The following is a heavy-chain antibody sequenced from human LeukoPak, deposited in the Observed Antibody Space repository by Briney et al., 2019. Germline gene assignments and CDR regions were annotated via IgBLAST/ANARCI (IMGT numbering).Heavy chain of an antibody. V-gene: IGHV1-69*04. CDR2: IISTLNIA. Sequence: SVKVSCKASGGTFSNYAISWVRQAPGQGLEWMGRIISTLNIANYAQEFQGRVTITADESTSTAYMELSSLRSEDTAVYYCARGYCSSTSCYRDAYYYYYMDVWGKGTTVTVSS. CDR3: ARGYCSSTSCYRDAYYYYYMDV. CDR1: GGTFSNYA. J-gene: IGHJ6*03. D-gene: IGHD2-2*01.